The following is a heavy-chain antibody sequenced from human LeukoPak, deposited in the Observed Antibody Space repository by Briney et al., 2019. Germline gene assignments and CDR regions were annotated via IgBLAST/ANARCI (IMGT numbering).Heavy chain of an antibody. CDR3: ARGRRIVLMVYARNDAFDI. D-gene: IGHD2-8*01. Sequence: AASVKVSFKASGGTFSSYAISWVRQAPGQGLEWMGGIIPIFGTANYAQKFQGRVTITADKSTSTAYMELSSLRSEDTAVYYCARGRRIVLMVYARNDAFDIWGQGTMVTVSS. V-gene: IGHV1-69*06. J-gene: IGHJ3*02. CDR1: GGTFSSYA. CDR2: IIPIFGTA.